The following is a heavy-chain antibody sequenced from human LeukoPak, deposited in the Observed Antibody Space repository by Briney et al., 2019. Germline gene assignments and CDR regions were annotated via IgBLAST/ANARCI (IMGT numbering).Heavy chain of an antibody. CDR1: GYTFTGYY. D-gene: IGHD3-3*01. Sequence: GASVKVSCKASGYTFTGYYMHWVRQAPGQGLEWMGWINPNSGTTNYAQKFQGRVTMTRDTSISTAYMELSRLRSDDTAVYYCARDGSVDFWSGYNNWFDAWGQGTLVTVSS. CDR2: INPNSGTT. J-gene: IGHJ5*02. CDR3: ARDGSVDFWSGYNNWFDA. V-gene: IGHV1-2*02.